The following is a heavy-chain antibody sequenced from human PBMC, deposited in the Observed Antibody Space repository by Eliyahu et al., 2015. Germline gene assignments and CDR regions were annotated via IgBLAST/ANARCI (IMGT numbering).Heavy chain of an antibody. CDR2: IKHDGSEK. D-gene: IGHD5-12*01. V-gene: IGHV3-7*01. J-gene: IGHJ5*02. Sequence: EVQLVXSGGGLVXXGGSLXLSCAASGFPFSTXWMNWVRXAPGKGLEWVANIKHDGSEKNYVGSVRGRFTVSRDNTKNSLFLQMNSLRVEDTGVYYCARDATIRDLWGQGTLVTVSS. CDR3: ARDATIRDL. CDR1: GFPFSTXW.